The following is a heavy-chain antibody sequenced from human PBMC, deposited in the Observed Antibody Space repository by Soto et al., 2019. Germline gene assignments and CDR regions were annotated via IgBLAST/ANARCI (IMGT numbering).Heavy chain of an antibody. CDR2: ISYDGSNK. CDR1: GFTFSSYG. J-gene: IGHJ6*02. Sequence: GGSLRLSCAASGFTFSSYGMHWVRQAPGKGLEWVAVISYDGSNKYYADSVKGRFTISRDNSKNTLYLQMNSLRAEDTAVYYCAKDEVGAVYYYYYGMDVWGQGTTVTVSS. V-gene: IGHV3-30*18. D-gene: IGHD1-26*01. CDR3: AKDEVGAVYYYYYGMDV.